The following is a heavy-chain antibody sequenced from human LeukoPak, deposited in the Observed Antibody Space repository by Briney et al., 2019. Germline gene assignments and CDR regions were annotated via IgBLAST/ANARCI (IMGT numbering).Heavy chain of an antibody. Sequence: GGSLRLSCAASGFTFSNYWMTWVRQAPGKGLEGVANIKQDGSEKYYVDSVKGRFTISRDNAKNSLYLQMNSLRAEDTAVYYCARKVGANTPMYYYYYMDVWGKGTTVNVPS. CDR1: GFTFSNYW. J-gene: IGHJ6*03. CDR2: IKQDGSEK. D-gene: IGHD1-26*01. V-gene: IGHV3-7*01. CDR3: ARKVGANTPMYYYYYMDV.